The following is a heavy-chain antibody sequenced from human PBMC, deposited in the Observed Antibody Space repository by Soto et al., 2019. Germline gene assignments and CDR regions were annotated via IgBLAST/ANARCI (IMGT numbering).Heavy chain of an antibody. V-gene: IGHV3-7*01. CDR3: ARGLDYGPSFDY. D-gene: IGHD4-17*01. CDR1: GFTFSTYW. CDR2: MKQDGSEK. Sequence: PGGSLRLSCAASGFTFSTYWMSWVRQAPGKGLEWVANMKQDGSEKYYVDSVKGRFTISRDNTKNSLYLQMNSLRAEDTAVYYCARGLDYGPSFDYWGQGTLVTVSS. J-gene: IGHJ4*02.